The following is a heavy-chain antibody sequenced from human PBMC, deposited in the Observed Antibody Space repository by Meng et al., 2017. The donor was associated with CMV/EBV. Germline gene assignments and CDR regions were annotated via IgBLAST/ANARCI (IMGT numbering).Heavy chain of an antibody. CDR2: ISSSGSTI. V-gene: IGHV3-11*04. CDR1: GFTLSDYY. J-gene: IGHJ4*02. D-gene: IGHD3-10*01. CDR3: ARLRFYYGSGSYYKGIYFDY. Sequence: GESLKISCAASGFTLSDYYMSWIRQAPGKGLEWVSYISSSGSTIYYADSVKGRFTISRDNAKNSLYLQMNSLRAEDTAVYYCARLRFYYGSGSYYKGIYFDYWGQGTLVTVSS.